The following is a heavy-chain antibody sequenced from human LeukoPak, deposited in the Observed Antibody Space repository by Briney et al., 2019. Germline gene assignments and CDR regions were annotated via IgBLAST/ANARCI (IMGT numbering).Heavy chain of an antibody. CDR1: GGSISSGGYS. CDR2: INHSGST. D-gene: IGHD3-10*01. J-gene: IGHJ5*02. Sequence: SQTLSLTCAVSGGSISSGGYSWSWIRQPPGKGLEWIGEINHSGSTNYNPSLKSRVTISVDTSKNQFSLKLSSVTAADTAVYYCARSPTVRWFGALKYNWFDPWGQGTLVTVSS. V-gene: IGHV4-30-2*01. CDR3: ARSPTVRWFGALKYNWFDP.